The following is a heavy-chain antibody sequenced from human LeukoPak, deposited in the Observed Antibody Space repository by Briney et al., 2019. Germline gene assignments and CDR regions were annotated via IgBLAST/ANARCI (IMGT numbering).Heavy chain of an antibody. D-gene: IGHD2-8*01. CDR3: ARLKDDVTKFDY. CDR2: INKDVSRI. V-gene: IGHV3-7*01. CDR1: GFSFSRYG. Sequence: GGSLRLSCAGSGFSFSRYGMAWVRQAPGKGLEWVASINKDVSRIHYVDSVKGRFTISRDNAKNSVFLQMNSLRVEDTAVYYCARLKDDVTKFDYWGQGTLVTVSS. J-gene: IGHJ4*02.